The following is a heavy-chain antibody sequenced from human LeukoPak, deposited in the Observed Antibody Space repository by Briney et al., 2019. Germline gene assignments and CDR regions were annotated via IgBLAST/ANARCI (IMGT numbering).Heavy chain of an antibody. J-gene: IGHJ4*02. V-gene: IGHV3-23*01. CDR1: GFTFSSYA. Sequence: AGGSLTLSCAASGFTFSSYAMSWVRQAPGKGLEWVSAISGSGGSTYYADAVKGRFTISRDNSKNTLYLQMNSPRAEDTAVYYCAKDRGYSYGYPSDYWGQGTLVTVSS. CDR3: AKDRGYSYGYPSDY. D-gene: IGHD5-18*01. CDR2: ISGSGGST.